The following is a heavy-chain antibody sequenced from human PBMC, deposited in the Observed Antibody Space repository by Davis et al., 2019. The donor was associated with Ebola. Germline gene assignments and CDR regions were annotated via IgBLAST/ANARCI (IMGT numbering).Heavy chain of an antibody. CDR3: AKLEILGY. V-gene: IGHV3-21*01. Sequence: GGSLRLSCTDSVITFSSYAMTWVRQAPGKGLEWVSSISSSSYIYYADSVKGRFTISRDNAKNSLYLQMNSLRAEDTAVYYCAKLEILGYWGQGTLVTVSS. J-gene: IGHJ4*02. CDR2: ISSSSYI. CDR1: VITFSSYA. D-gene: IGHD1-7*01.